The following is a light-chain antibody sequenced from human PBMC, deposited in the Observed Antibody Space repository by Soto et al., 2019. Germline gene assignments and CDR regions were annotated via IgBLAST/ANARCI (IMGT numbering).Light chain of an antibody. J-gene: IGLJ1*01. CDR3: CSYAGSSTFV. CDR2: EAT. V-gene: IGLV2-23*01. Sequence: QSVLTQPASVYGSPGQSIAISCTGTSSDVGTYNLVSWYQQHPGKAPKLMIYEATKRPSGISDRFSGSKSGNTASLTISGLQAEDEADYFCCSYAGSSTFVFGTGTKVTVL. CDR1: SSDVGTYNL.